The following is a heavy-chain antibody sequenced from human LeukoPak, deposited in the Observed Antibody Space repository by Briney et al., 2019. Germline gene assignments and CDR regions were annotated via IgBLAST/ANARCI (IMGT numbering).Heavy chain of an antibody. CDR2: IIPIFRTT. CDR1: GGTFSSYG. J-gene: IGHJ4*02. D-gene: IGHD5-24*01. CDR3: ARSRRAGYNVYYFDS. V-gene: IGHV1-69*05. Sequence: SVKVSCKASGGTFSSYGISWVRQAPGQRLEWMGGIIPIFRTTNYAPKFRGRVTITTDESSSTVYMELTGLRSDDTAVYYCARSRRAGYNVYYFDSWGQGTLVTVSS.